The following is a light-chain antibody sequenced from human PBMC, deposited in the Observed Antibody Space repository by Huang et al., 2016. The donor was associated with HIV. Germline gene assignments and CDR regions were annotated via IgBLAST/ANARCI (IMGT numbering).Light chain of an antibody. J-gene: IGKJ1*01. CDR1: QRSLYNSDKNNY. CDR3: QQYYGSPPT. CDR2: WES. V-gene: IGKV4-1*01. Sequence: DIVMTQSPDSLAVSLGERATINCKSSQRSLYNSDKNNYLAWYQPKPGQPPKLLIYWESTLESGLPDRFSGSGSGTDFTLTISSLQAGDVAVYYCQQYYGSPPTFDQGTKVEIK.